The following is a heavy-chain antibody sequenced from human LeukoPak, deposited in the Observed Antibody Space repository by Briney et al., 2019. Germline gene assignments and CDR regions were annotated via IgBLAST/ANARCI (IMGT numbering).Heavy chain of an antibody. Sequence: ASVTVSCKASGYTFTDYYMHWVRQAPGQGLEWMGWINPNSGGTNYAQKFQGRVTMTRDTSISTAYMELSRLRSDDTAVYYCARAPSYSSSSDFDYWGQGTLVTVSS. D-gene: IGHD6-6*01. CDR3: ARAPSYSSSSDFDY. J-gene: IGHJ4*02. CDR2: INPNSGGT. V-gene: IGHV1-2*02. CDR1: GYTFTDYY.